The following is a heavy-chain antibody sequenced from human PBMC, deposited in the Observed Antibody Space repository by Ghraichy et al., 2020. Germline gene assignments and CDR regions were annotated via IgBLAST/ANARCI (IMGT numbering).Heavy chain of an antibody. D-gene: IGHD3-3*01. Sequence: SETLSLTCTVSGGSISSYYWSWIRQPPGKGLEWIGYIYYSGSTNYNPSLKSRVTISVDTSKNQFSLKLSSVTAADTAVYYCARASGFWSGYYTTAHFDYWGQGTLVTVSS. CDR3: ARASGFWSGYYTTAHFDY. CDR1: GGSISSYY. CDR2: IYYSGST. J-gene: IGHJ4*02. V-gene: IGHV4-59*01.